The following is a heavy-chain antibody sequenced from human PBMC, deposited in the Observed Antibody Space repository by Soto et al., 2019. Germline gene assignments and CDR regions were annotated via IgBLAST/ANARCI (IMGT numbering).Heavy chain of an antibody. CDR1: GASMTNYY. V-gene: IGHV4-59*01. D-gene: IGHD3-16*01. CDR3: ARSGHAFGGVV. J-gene: IGHJ4*02. CDR2: VFYTGST. Sequence: SETLSLTCTVSGASMTNYYGSWIRQPPGKGLEHIGYVFYTGSTNYSPSLQSRVTISVDTSNNQFPLKLTSVTTADTAIYYCARSGHAFGGVVWGRGILVTVSS.